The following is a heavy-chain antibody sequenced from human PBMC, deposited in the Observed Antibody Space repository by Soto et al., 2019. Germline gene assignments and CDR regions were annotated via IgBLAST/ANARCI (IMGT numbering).Heavy chain of an antibody. CDR2: ISDTGST. Sequence: PSETLSLTCSVSVASIGSGDDYWTCMRQSPWKGLEWIGYISDTGSTFYNPSVRSRLTIALHTPKNHFSLKLNSVTAADTAVYSCAKYQPPEFDLWGQGITVTVSS. D-gene: IGHD2-2*01. CDR1: VASIGSGDDY. CDR3: AKYQPPEFDL. J-gene: IGHJ5*02. V-gene: IGHV4-30-4*08.